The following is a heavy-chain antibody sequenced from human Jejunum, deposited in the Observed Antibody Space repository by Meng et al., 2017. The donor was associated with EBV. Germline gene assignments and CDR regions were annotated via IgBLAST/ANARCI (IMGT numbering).Heavy chain of an antibody. Sequence: QVQLQESGPGLLKPSGXLSLTCSVSGDSVSGYNYWTWIRQPPGKGLEWIGNMYYTGKAIYKPSLQSRVTISVDTSKNQFSLRVTSVTAADTAIYYCARGRGYDYGDSWGQGTLFPVS. V-gene: IGHV4-61*01. D-gene: IGHD5-12*01. CDR2: MYYTGKA. J-gene: IGHJ5*02. CDR1: GDSVSGYNY. CDR3: ARGRGYDYGDS.